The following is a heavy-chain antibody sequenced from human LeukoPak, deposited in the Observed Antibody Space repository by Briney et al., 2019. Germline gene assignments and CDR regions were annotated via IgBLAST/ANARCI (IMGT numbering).Heavy chain of an antibody. Sequence: GSLRPSCAASGFTFSRYWMSRVRQAPGEGLEWVANIKQDGSEKYYVDSVKGRFTISRDNAKNSLYLQMNSLRAEDTAVYYCARDGQDDFWSGYHFDYWGQGTLVTVSS. J-gene: IGHJ4*02. D-gene: IGHD3-3*01. V-gene: IGHV3-7*01. CDR2: IKQDGSEK. CDR1: GFTFSRYW. CDR3: ARDGQDDFWSGYHFDY.